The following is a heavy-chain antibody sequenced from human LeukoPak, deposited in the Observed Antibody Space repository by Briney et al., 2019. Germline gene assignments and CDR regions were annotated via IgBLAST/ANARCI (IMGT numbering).Heavy chain of an antibody. CDR3: ARGHSGSYYAY. D-gene: IGHD1-26*01. CDR2: IEASGST. Sequence: SETLSLTCTVSGGSISSGGYYWSWIRQHPGKGLEWIGRIEASGSTKYNPSLKSRVSMSVDTSKKQFSLSLSSVTAADTAVYYCARGHSGSYYAYWGQGTLVTVSS. J-gene: IGHJ4*02. V-gene: IGHV4-61*08. CDR1: GGSISSGGYY.